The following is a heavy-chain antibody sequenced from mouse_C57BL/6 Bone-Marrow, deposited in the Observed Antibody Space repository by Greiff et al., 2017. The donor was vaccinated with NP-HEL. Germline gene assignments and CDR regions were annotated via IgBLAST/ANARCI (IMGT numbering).Heavy chain of an antibody. CDR2: IYPGSGNT. V-gene: IGHV1-76*01. D-gene: IGHD1-1*01. Sequence: QVQLQQSGAELVRPGASVKLSCKASGYTFTDYYINWVKQRPGQGLEWIARIYPGSGNTYYNEKFKGKATLTAEKSSSTAYMQLSSLTSEDSAVYFCARETTVVAHYFDYWGQGTTLTVSS. J-gene: IGHJ2*01. CDR3: ARETTVVAHYFDY. CDR1: GYTFTDYY.